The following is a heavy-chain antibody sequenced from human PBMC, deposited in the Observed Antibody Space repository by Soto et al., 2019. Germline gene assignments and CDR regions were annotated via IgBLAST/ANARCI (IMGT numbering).Heavy chain of an antibody. CDR1: GYTFTCYA. J-gene: IGHJ6*03. CDR3: ARVPYFPVPAAPSARLYYYYMDV. CDR2: MNPNSGNT. V-gene: IGHV1-8*01. D-gene: IGHD2-2*01. Sequence: ASVKASCKASGYTFTCYAINWVQQATGQGLEWMGWMNPNSGNTGYAQKFQGRVTMTRNTSISTAYMELSSLRSEDTAVYYCARVPYFPVPAAPSARLYYYYMDVWGKGTTVTVSS.